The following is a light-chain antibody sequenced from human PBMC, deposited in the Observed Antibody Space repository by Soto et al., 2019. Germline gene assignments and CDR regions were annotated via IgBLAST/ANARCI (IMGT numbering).Light chain of an antibody. J-gene: IGLJ3*02. V-gene: IGLV6-57*04. Sequence: LTQPPSVSGAPGQSVTISCTRSSGSVASNHVQWYQQRPGSAPTTLIYENNQRPSGVPDRFSGSVDSSSNSASLTISGLKTEDEADYYCQSYDSNNVVFGGGTKLTVL. CDR2: ENN. CDR3: QSYDSNNVV. CDR1: SGSVASNH.